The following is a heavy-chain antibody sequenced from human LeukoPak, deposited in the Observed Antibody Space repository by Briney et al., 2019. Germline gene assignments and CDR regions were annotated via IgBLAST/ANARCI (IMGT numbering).Heavy chain of an antibody. V-gene: IGHV1-18*01. CDR3: ARDRSRYYDSSFDY. Sequence: ASVKVSCKASGYTFTSYGISWVRQAPGQGLEWMGWISAYNGNTNYAQKLQGRVTMTTDTSTSTAYMELRSLRSEDTAVYYCARDRSRYYDSSFDYWGQGTLVTVSS. D-gene: IGHD3-22*01. CDR2: ISAYNGNT. CDR1: GYTFTSYG. J-gene: IGHJ4*02.